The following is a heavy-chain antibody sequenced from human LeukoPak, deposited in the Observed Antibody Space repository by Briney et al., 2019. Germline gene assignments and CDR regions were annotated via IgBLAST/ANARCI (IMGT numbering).Heavy chain of an antibody. CDR3: AGGPQYGGSFAY. CDR2: ISDSGRII. Sequence: GGFLRLSCAASGFIFSSFEMAWVRQAPGKGLEWISYISDSGRIIKDADSVKGRLTISRDDTHSTVYLQMNSLRAEDTAIYYCAGGPQYGGSFAYWGQGTLVTVSS. V-gene: IGHV3-48*03. D-gene: IGHD3-16*01. J-gene: IGHJ4*02. CDR1: GFIFSSFE.